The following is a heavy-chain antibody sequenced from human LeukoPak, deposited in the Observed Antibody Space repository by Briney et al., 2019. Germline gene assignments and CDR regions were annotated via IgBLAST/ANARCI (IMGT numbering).Heavy chain of an antibody. CDR2: IIPIFGTA. CDR1: GGTFSSYA. D-gene: IGHD7-27*01. CDR3: ARGVWQQEPTGGRYYYYYYYMDV. Sequence: SVKVSCRASGGTFSSYAIIWVRQAPGQGLEWMGGIIPIFGTANYAQKFQGRVTITADESTSTAYMELSSLRSEDTAVYYCARGVWQQEPTGGRYYYYYYYMDVWGKGTTVTVSS. V-gene: IGHV1-69*13. J-gene: IGHJ6*03.